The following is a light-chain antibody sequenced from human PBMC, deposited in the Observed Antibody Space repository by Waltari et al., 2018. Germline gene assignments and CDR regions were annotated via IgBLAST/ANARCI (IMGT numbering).Light chain of an antibody. J-gene: IGLJ3*02. V-gene: IGLV1-44*01. CDR1: SSNIGSNL. CDR2: RNN. Sequence: QTVLTQPPSASGTPGQRVTISCSGSSSNIGSNLVNWYQQLPGTAPKLLVYRNNQRPSGVPDRFSGSKSGTSASLAISGLQSEDEADYYCAAWDDSLSEVFGGGTKLTVL. CDR3: AAWDDSLSEV.